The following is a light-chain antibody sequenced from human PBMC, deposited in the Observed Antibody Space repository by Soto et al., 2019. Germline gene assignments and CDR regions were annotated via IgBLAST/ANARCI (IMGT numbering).Light chain of an antibody. CDR1: QIINPY. J-gene: IGKJ2*01. V-gene: IGKV1-39*01. CDR2: AAS. Sequence: DIQMTQSPSSLSASVGDRVTITCRASQIINPYLNWYQQKPGKAPKLLIFAASSLQSGVPSRFSGSGSGTDFTLTINSLQPEDFATYYCQQSYSTLYTFGQGTKLEI. CDR3: QQSYSTLYT.